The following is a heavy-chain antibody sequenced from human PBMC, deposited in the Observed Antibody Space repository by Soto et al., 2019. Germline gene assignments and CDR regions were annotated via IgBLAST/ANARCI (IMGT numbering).Heavy chain of an antibody. CDR1: GGSISSSSYY. CDR2: IYYSGST. V-gene: IGHV4-39*01. D-gene: IGHD2-15*01. J-gene: IGHJ5*02. Sequence: QLQLQESGPGLVKPSETLSLTCTVSGGSISSSSYYWGWIRQPPGKGLEWIGRIYYSGSTYYNPSLKSRVTISVDTSKNQFALKLSSVTAADTAVYYCARLARQYWSGGSCPSGWFDPWGQGTLVTVSS. CDR3: ARLARQYWSGGSCPSGWFDP.